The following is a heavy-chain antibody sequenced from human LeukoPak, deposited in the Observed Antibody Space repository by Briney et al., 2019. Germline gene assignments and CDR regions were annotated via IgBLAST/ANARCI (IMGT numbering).Heavy chain of an antibody. CDR1: GFTVSSNY. D-gene: IGHD4-11*01. Sequence: GGSLRLSCAASGFTVSSNYMIWVRQAPGKGLEWVSVIYSGGSTYYADSVKGRFTISRDNSKNTLYLQMNSLRAEDTAVYYCARARSQVTTFPFDPWGQGTLVTVSS. J-gene: IGHJ5*02. CDR2: IYSGGST. CDR3: ARARSQVTTFPFDP. V-gene: IGHV3-53*01.